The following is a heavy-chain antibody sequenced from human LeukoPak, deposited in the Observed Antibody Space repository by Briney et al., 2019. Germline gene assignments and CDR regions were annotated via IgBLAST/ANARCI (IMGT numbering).Heavy chain of an antibody. CDR3: ARVPRGTYSSSWYNWFDP. Sequence: ASVKVSCKASGGAFSSYAISWVRQAPGQGLEWMGGIIPIFGTANYAQKFQGRVTITADESTSTAYMELSSLRSEDTAVYYCARVPRGTYSSSWYNWFDPWGQGTLVTVSS. CDR1: GGAFSSYA. V-gene: IGHV1-69*13. J-gene: IGHJ5*02. CDR2: IIPIFGTA. D-gene: IGHD6-13*01.